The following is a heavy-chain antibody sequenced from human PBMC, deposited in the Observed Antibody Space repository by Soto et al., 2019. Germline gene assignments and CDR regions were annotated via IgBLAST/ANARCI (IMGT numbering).Heavy chain of an antibody. CDR2: ITSSGTTV. V-gene: IGHV3-48*02. J-gene: IGHJ4*02. CDR1: GFTFSSYS. Sequence: EVHLVESGGGLVQPGGSLRLSCAASGFTFSSYSLNWFRQARGKGLEWVSYITSSGTTVYYADSVRGRFTISRDNAKNSLYLQMNSLRDDDTAVYYCTRGSSNWAYYFDFWGQGTLVTVSS. CDR3: TRGSSNWAYYFDF. D-gene: IGHD6-13*01.